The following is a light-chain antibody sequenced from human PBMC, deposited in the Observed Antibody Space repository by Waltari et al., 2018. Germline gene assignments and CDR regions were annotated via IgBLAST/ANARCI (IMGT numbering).Light chain of an antibody. J-gene: IGLJ2*01. CDR3: QAWDSSTGV. Sequence: SYELTQPPSVSVSPGQTASITCSADQVGAKHACWYQQKPGQSPVLVIYQDSKRPSGIPERFSGSNSGNTATLTISGTQAMDEADYYCQAWDSSTGVFGGGTKLTVL. CDR1: QVGAKH. CDR2: QDS. V-gene: IGLV3-1*01.